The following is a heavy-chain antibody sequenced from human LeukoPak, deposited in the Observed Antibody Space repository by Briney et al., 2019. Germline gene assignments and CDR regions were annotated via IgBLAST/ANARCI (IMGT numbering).Heavy chain of an antibody. D-gene: IGHD6-19*01. J-gene: IGHJ5*02. CDR1: GFTFSSYA. CDR3: ARDGQWLVLWWFDP. V-gene: IGHV3-30*04. Sequence: GGSLRLSCAASGFTFSSYAMHWARQAPGKGLEWGAVISYDGSNKYYADSVKGRFTISRDNSKNTLYLQMNSLRAEDTAVYYCARDGQWLVLWWFDPWGQGTLVTVSS. CDR2: ISYDGSNK.